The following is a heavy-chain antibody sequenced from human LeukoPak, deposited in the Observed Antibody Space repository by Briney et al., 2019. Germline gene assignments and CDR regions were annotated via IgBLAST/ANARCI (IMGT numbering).Heavy chain of an antibody. CDR1: GYTFTGYY. CDR2: INPNSGGT. CDR3: ARGEGSAASSYYYGSGSYYTEPYYFDY. J-gene: IGHJ4*02. D-gene: IGHD3-10*01. V-gene: IGHV1-2*06. Sequence: ASVKVSCKASGYTFTGYYMHWVRQAPGQGLEWMGRINPNSGGTNYAQKFQGRVTMTRDTSISTDYMELSRLRSDDTAVYYCARGEGSAASSYYYGSGSYYTEPYYFDYWGQGTLVTVSS.